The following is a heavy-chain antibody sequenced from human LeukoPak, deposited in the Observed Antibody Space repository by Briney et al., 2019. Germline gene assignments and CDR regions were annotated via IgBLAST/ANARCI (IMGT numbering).Heavy chain of an antibody. CDR3: GLGYYDILTGYSYYFDY. D-gene: IGHD3-9*01. V-gene: IGHV3-53*01. CDR2: IYSGGST. CDR1: GFTVSSNY. Sequence: GGSLRLSCAASGFTVSSNYMSWVRQAPGKGLEWVSVIYSGGSTYYADSVKGRFTISRDNSKNTLYLQMNSLRAEDTAVYYCGLGYYDILTGYSYYFDYWGQGTLFTVSS. J-gene: IGHJ4*02.